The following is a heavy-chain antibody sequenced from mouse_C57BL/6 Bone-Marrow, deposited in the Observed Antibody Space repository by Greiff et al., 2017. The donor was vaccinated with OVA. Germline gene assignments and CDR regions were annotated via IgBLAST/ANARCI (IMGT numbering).Heavy chain of an antibody. J-gene: IGHJ1*03. V-gene: IGHV5-9-1*02. CDR3: TKKEEDEYFDV. CDR2: ISSGGDYI. Sequence: EVKLVESGEGLVKPGGSLKLSCAASGFTFSSYAMSWVRQTPEKRLEWVAYISSGGDYIYYADTVKGRFTISRDNARNTLYLQMSSLKSEDKAMYYCTKKEEDEYFDVWGTETTVTVTS. CDR1: GFTFSSYA.